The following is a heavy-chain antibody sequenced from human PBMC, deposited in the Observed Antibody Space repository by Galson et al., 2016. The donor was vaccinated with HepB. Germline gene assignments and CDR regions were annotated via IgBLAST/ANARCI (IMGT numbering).Heavy chain of an antibody. Sequence: ETLSLTCAVSTGSISTTSYSWAWIRQPPGKGLEWIGTIYHSGNTDYNSFPKSRITISVDTSKNQFFLNLRSVTPADTAVFYCARVLSAATILPEEDNRFDPWGQGILVTVSS. V-gene: IGHV4-39*01. J-gene: IGHJ5*02. CDR3: ARVLSAATILPEEDNRFDP. D-gene: IGHD6-25*01. CDR2: IYHSGNT. CDR1: TGSISTTSYS.